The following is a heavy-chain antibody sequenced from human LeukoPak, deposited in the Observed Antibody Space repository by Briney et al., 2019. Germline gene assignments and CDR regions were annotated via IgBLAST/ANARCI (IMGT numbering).Heavy chain of an antibody. CDR3: ARGSRYYGSGSYYGY. D-gene: IGHD3-10*01. Sequence: SETLSLTCAVYGGSFSGYYWSWIRQPPGKGLEWIGEINHSGSTNYNPSLKSRVTISVDTSMNQFSLKLSSVTAADTAVYYCARGSRYYGSGSYYGYWGQGTLVTVSS. V-gene: IGHV4-34*01. CDR1: GGSFSGYY. CDR2: INHSGST. J-gene: IGHJ4*02.